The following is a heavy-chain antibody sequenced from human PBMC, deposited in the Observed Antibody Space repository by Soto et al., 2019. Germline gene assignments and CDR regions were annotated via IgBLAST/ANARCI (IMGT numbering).Heavy chain of an antibody. CDR2: INAGNGNT. D-gene: IGHD3-22*01. Sequence: ASVKVSCKASGYTFTSYAMHWVRQAPGQRLEWMGWINAGNGNTKYSQKFQGRVTITRDTSASTAYMELGSLRSEDTAVYYCARGYYDGSGWRYYYGMDVWGQGTTVTVSS. V-gene: IGHV1-3*01. J-gene: IGHJ6*02. CDR3: ARGYYDGSGWRYYYGMDV. CDR1: GYTFTSYA.